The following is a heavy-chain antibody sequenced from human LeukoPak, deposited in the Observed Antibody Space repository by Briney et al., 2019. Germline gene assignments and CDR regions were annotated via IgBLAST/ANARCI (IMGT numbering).Heavy chain of an antibody. CDR2: IIPMINSP. D-gene: IGHD4-17*01. V-gene: IGHV1-69*13. CDR3: AIFQGTYGDNDNDY. Sequence: SVKVSCKASGGTFRSYAINWVRRAPGKVLEWMGGIIPMINSPKFAQRFQGRVTFTADDSTSTAYMEVSSLRSEDTAVYYCAIFQGTYGDNDNDYWGQGTLVTVSS. J-gene: IGHJ4*02. CDR1: GGTFRSYA.